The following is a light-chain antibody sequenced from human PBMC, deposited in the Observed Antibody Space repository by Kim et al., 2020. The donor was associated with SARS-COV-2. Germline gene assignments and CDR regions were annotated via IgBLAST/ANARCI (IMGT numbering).Light chain of an antibody. CDR3: LLSYSGARV. J-gene: IGLJ3*02. V-gene: IGLV7-46*01. CDR2: DTR. CDR1: AGAVTSGHY. Sequence: QAVVTQEPSLTVSPGGTVTLTCGSSAGAVTSGHYPYWFQQKPGQAPRTLIYDTRYKQSWTPARFSGSLLGGKAALTLSGAQPEDEAEYYCLLSYSGARVFGGGTKLTVL.